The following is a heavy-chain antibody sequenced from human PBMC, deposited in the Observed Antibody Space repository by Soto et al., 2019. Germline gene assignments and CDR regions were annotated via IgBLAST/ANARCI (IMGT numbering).Heavy chain of an antibody. V-gene: IGHV3-11*01. J-gene: IGHJ4*02. Sequence: QVQLVESGGGWVQPGGSLRLSCAASGFTFSNYYMSWIRQAPGKGLEWVSYISHSGSTIHYTDSVKGRFTISRDNAKNALYLQMNSLRADDTAVYFCARAVALFGVRVKNFDYWGQGTLVTVSS. CDR1: GFTFSNYY. CDR2: ISHSGSTI. D-gene: IGHD3-3*01. CDR3: ARAVALFGVRVKNFDY.